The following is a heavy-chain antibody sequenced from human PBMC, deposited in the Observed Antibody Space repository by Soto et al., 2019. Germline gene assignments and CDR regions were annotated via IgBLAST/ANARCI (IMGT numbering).Heavy chain of an antibody. CDR2: IYHSGST. Sequence: TLSLTCAVSGGSISSGGYSWSWIRQPPGKGLEWIGYIYHSGSTYYNPSLKSRVTISVDRSKNQFSLKLSSVTAADTAVYYCAAGGGLPMYDWGQGTLVTVSS. CDR3: AAGGGLPMYD. CDR1: GGSISSGGYS. V-gene: IGHV4-30-2*01. J-gene: IGHJ4*02. D-gene: IGHD3-3*01.